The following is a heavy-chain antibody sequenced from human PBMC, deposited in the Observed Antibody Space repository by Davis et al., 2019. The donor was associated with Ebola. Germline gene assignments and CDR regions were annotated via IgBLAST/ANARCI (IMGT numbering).Heavy chain of an antibody. CDR1: GFTFSSYW. CDR3: YYYGMDV. Sequence: SLKISCAASGFTFSSYWMSWVRQAPGKGLEWVSGISWNSGSIGYADSVKGRFTISRDNAKNSLYLQMNSLRAEDTALYYCYYYGMDVWGQGTTVTVSS. CDR2: ISWNSGSI. V-gene: IGHV3-9*01. J-gene: IGHJ6*02.